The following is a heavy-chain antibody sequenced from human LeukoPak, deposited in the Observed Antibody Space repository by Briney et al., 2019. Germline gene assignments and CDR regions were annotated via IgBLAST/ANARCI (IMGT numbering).Heavy chain of an antibody. CDR2: ISAYNGNT. D-gene: IGHD3-10*01. CDR3: ARVVTIVRGVLPPLFDY. CDR1: GYTFTSYG. V-gene: IGHV1-18*04. Sequence: RGASVKVSCKASGYTFTSYGISWVRQAPGQGLEWMGWISAYNGNTNYAQKLQGRVTMTTDTSTSTAYMELRSLRSDDTAVYYCARVVTIVRGVLPPLFDYWGQGTLVTVSS. J-gene: IGHJ4*02.